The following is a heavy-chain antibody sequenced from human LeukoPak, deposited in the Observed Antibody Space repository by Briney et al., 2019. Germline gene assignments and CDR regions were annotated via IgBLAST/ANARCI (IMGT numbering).Heavy chain of an antibody. J-gene: IGHJ4*02. CDR2: FYGSGST. V-gene: IGHV4-4*07. CDR3: ERGVYGSGDY. CDR1: GGSISSYY. Sequence: SETLSLTCTVSGGSISSYYWSWIRQPAGKGLEWIGRFYGSGSTNYNPSVKSRVTMSVDTTKTHFALKLLSVTAADTSVYYCERGVYGSGDYWGQGTLVTVSS. D-gene: IGHD3-10*01.